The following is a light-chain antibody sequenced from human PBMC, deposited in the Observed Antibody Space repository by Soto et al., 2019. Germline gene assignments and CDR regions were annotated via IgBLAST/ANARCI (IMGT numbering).Light chain of an antibody. J-gene: IGLJ2*01. CDR2: DIT. CDR3: SSYTRSSTLV. CDR1: SSDVGGSDY. Sequence: QSALTQPASVSGSPGQSITISCTGTSSDVGGSDYVSWYLQYPGKAPKLMIFDITNRPSGVSNRFSGSKSGNTASLTISGLQAEDEADYYCSSYTRSSTLVFGGGTKVTVL. V-gene: IGLV2-14*01.